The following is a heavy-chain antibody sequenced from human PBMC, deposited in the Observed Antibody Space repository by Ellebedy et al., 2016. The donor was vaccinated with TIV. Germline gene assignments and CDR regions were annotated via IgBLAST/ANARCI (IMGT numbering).Heavy chain of an antibody. CDR1: GFTFKDYA. Sequence: PGGSLRLSCAASGFTFKDYAMTWVRQAPGKGLEWVSTILKSGGDTFYADPVKGRCTISRDNSKDTLYLQMSSLRAEDTALYYCAKSRSDWPGAADSWGQGTLVTVSS. CDR3: AKSRSDWPGAADS. CDR2: ILKSGGDT. J-gene: IGHJ4*02. D-gene: IGHD6-19*01. V-gene: IGHV3-23*01.